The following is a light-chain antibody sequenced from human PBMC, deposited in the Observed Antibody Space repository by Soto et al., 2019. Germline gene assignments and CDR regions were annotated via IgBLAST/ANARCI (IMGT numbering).Light chain of an antibody. CDR3: QQSYSAPIT. J-gene: IGKJ5*01. CDR2: AAS. V-gene: IGKV1-39*01. CDR1: QSISNY. Sequence: DIQMTQSPCSLSASVGDRVIITCRASQSISNYLNWYQQKPGKAPKLLIFAASSLQSGVPSRFSGSGSGTNFTLTISSLQPEDFAAYYCQQSYSAPITFGQGTRLEI.